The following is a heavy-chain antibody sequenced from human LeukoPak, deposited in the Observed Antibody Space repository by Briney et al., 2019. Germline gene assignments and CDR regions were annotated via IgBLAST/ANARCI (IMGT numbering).Heavy chain of an antibody. J-gene: IGHJ4*02. CDR2: IYHSGST. Sequence: SETLSLTCTVSGGSISSYYWSWIRQPPEKGLEWIGYIYHSGSTNYNPSLKSRATISVDTSKNQFSLKLSSVTAADTAVYYCARGGGSYWNYWGQGTLVTVSS. CDR3: ARGGGSYWNY. CDR1: GGSISSYY. D-gene: IGHD1-26*01. V-gene: IGHV4-59*12.